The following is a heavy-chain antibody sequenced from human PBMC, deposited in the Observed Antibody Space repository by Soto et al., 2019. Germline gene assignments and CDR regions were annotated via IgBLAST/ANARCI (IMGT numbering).Heavy chain of an antibody. CDR3: ARDRAVLGQQLANFDY. D-gene: IGHD6-13*01. CDR2: TYYRSKWYN. CDR1: GDSVSSNSAA. Sequence: SRTLSLTCAISGDSVSSNSAAWNWIRQSPSRGLEWLGRTYYRSKWYNDYAVSVKSRITINPDTSKNQFSLQLNSVTPEDTAVYYCARDRAVLGQQLANFDYWGQGTLVTVSS. V-gene: IGHV6-1*01. J-gene: IGHJ4*02.